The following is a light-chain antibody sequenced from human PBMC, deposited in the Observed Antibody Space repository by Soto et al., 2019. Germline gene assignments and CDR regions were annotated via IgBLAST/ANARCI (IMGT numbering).Light chain of an antibody. CDR2: AAS. J-gene: IGKJ4*01. CDR3: QQVNSYPLT. Sequence: DIQMTQSPSSLSASVGDRVTITCRASQSISSYLNWYQQKPGEAPKLLIYAASTLQSGVPSRFSGSGSGTEFTLTISSLQPEDFATYYCQQVNSYPLTFGGGTKVGIK. CDR1: QSISSY. V-gene: IGKV1-9*01.